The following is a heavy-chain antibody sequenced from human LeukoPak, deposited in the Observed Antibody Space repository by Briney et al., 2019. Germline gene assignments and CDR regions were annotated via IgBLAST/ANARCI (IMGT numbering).Heavy chain of an antibody. D-gene: IGHD3-10*01. V-gene: IGHV1-2*02. CDR2: IDPKSGGT. CDR3: AIGSFGSGGHVPFDH. CDR1: VSTCIISY. J-gene: IGHJ4*02. Sequence: ASVTVSCKCSVSTCIISYIHWVCHAPGQGLEWMGWIDPKSGGTNSAQVTQGRVTMTRDTSTTTAYMDLSSLRSDDTAVYFCAIGSFGSGGHVPFDHWGQGTLVTVSS.